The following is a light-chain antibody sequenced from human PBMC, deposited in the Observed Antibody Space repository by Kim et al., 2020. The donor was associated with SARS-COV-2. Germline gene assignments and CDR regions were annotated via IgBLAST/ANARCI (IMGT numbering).Light chain of an antibody. CDR2: GAA. CDR1: QGVSAEY. CDR3: QEYSSSPAT. V-gene: IGKV3-20*01. Sequence: SPGERDTLACGARQGVSAEYVAWYMKKAGQAPRILISGAASRATGIPDRFSGSGSGTDFTLTITRLEPEDLAVYYCQEYSSSPATFGQGTKEDIK. J-gene: IGKJ1*01.